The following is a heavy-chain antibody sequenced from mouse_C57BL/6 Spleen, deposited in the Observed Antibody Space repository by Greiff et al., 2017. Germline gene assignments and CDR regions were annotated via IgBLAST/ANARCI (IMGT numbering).Heavy chain of an antibody. J-gene: IGHJ2*01. D-gene: IGHD2-5*01. CDR3: ARDSNYFNYFDY. CDR2: ISSGSSTI. Sequence: EVQGVESGGGLVKPGGSLKLSCAASGFTFSDYGMHWVRQAPEKGLEWVAYISSGSSTIYYADTVKGRFTISRDNAKNTLFLQMTSLRSEDTAMYYCARDSNYFNYFDYWGQGTTLTVSS. CDR1: GFTFSDYG. V-gene: IGHV5-17*01.